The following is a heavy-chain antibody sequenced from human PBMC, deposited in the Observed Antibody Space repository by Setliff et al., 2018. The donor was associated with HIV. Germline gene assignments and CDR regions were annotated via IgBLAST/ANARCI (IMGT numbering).Heavy chain of an antibody. Sequence: EASVKVSCKASGGTFSDYAVTWVRQAPGQGLEWMGGVIPVFGTGNYAQKFQGRVTITTDESTRTAYMELRSLRSEDTAVYYCARVPSPFVQEGYFDDWGQGTLVTVSS. CDR2: VIPVFGTG. J-gene: IGHJ4*01. CDR3: ARVPSPFVQEGYFDD. V-gene: IGHV1-69*05. D-gene: IGHD3-3*01. CDR1: GGTFSDYA.